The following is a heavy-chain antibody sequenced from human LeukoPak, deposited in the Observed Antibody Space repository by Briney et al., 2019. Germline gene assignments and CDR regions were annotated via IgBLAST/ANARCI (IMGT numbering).Heavy chain of an antibody. V-gene: IGHV3-30*18. Sequence: GGSLRLSCAASGFTFSSYGMHWVRQAPGKGLEWVAVISYDGSNKYYADSVKGRFTISRDNSKNTLYLQMNSLRAEDTAVYYCAKDPALRSARYYYGMDVWGQGTTVTVSS. CDR3: AKDPALRSARYYYGMDV. J-gene: IGHJ6*02. D-gene: IGHD5-12*01. CDR2: ISYDGSNK. CDR1: GFTFSSYG.